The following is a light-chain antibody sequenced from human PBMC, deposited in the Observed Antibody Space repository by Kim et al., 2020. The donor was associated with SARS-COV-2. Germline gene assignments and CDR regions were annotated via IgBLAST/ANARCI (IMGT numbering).Light chain of an antibody. J-gene: IGLJ3*02. CDR3: QVWDSSSDHRV. Sequence: ATVKTARMTCGGNNIGSKSVHWYQQKPGQAPVLVIYYDSGRPSGIPERFYGSNSGNTATLTISRVEAGDEADYYCQVWDSSSDHRVFGGGTQLTVL. CDR2: YDS. V-gene: IGLV3-21*04. CDR1: NIGSKS.